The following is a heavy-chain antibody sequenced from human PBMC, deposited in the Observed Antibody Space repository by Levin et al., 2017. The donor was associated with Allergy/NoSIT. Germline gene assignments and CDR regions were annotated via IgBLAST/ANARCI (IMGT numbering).Heavy chain of an antibody. D-gene: IGHD2-2*01. Sequence: SCAASGFTFSSYDMHWVRQATGKGLEWVSAIGTAGDTYYPGSVKGRFTISRENAKNSLYLQMNSLRAGDTAVYYCARVNTGYCSSTSCYALDYWGQGTLVTVSS. CDR3: ARVNTGYCSSTSCYALDY. CDR2: IGTAGDT. V-gene: IGHV3-13*04. J-gene: IGHJ4*02. CDR1: GFTFSSYD.